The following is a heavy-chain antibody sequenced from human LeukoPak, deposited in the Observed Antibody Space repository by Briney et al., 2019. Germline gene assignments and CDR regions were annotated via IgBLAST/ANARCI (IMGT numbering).Heavy chain of an antibody. V-gene: IGHV3-7*03. CDR3: AKDDIPKYYYDSSGYPLQ. Sequence: SGGSLRLSCAASGFTFSSYWMSWVRQAPGKGLEWVANIKQDGSEKYYVDSVKGRFTISRDNAKNSLYLQMNSLRAEDTAVYYCAKDDIPKYYYDSSGYPLQWGQGTLVTVSS. D-gene: IGHD3-22*01. CDR1: GFTFSSYW. J-gene: IGHJ1*01. CDR2: IKQDGSEK.